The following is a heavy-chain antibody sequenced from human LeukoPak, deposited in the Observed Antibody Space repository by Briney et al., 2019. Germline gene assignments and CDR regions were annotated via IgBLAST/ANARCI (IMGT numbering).Heavy chain of an antibody. Sequence: GGSLRLSCAASGFTFSSYEMNWVRQAPGKGLEWVSYISSSGSTIYYADSVKGRFTISRDNSKNTLYLQMNSLRAEDTAVYYCAKGAVTPSYFQHWGQGTLVTVSS. D-gene: IGHD5-18*01. J-gene: IGHJ1*01. CDR1: GFTFSSYE. CDR2: ISSSGSTI. V-gene: IGHV3-48*03. CDR3: AKGAVTPSYFQH.